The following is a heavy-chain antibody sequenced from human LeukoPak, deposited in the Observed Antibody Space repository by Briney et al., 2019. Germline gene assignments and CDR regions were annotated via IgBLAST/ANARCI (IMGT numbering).Heavy chain of an antibody. D-gene: IGHD1-1*01. CDR2: IYHSGII. Sequence: SETLSLTCTVSGGSISSSNWWSWVRQPPGKGLEWIGEIYHSGIINYNPSLRSRVTISVDKSKNQFSLNLSSVTAADTAVYYCARKDWNDVRAFDFWGQGTMVTVSS. CDR3: ARKDWNDVRAFDF. CDR1: GGSISSSNW. J-gene: IGHJ3*01. V-gene: IGHV4-4*02.